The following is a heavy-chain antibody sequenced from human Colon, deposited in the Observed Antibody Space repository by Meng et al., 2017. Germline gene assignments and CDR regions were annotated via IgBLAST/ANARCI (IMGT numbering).Heavy chain of an antibody. CDR2: TYYRSKWYN. J-gene: IGHJ3*02. D-gene: IGHD3-22*01. Sequence: SQTRSLTGAISGDSVSSNSAAWNWIRQSPSRGLEWLGRTYYRSKWYNDYAVSVKSRITINPDTSKNQFSLQLNSVTPEDTAVYYCARDSNYYDSSGYLKAFDIWGQGTMVTVSS. V-gene: IGHV6-1*01. CDR1: GDSVSSNSAA. CDR3: ARDSNYYDSSGYLKAFDI.